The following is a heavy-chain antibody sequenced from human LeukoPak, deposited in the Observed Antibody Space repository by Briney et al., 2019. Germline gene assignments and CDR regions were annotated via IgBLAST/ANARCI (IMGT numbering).Heavy chain of an antibody. J-gene: IGHJ3*02. D-gene: IGHD3-22*01. Sequence: SETLSLTCTVSGGSISSSSYYWGWIRQPPGKGLEWIGSIYYSGSTYYNPSLKSRVTISVDTSKNQFSLKLSSVTAADTAVYYCARLSITMIVAPHAFDIWGQGTMVTVSS. CDR2: IYYSGST. CDR1: GGSISSSSYY. CDR3: ARLSITMIVAPHAFDI. V-gene: IGHV4-39*01.